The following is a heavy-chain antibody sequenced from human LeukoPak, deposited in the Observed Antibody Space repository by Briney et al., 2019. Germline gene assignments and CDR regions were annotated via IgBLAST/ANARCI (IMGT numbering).Heavy chain of an antibody. CDR2: IYYSGST. CDR1: GGSISSYY. Sequence: PSETLSLTCTVSGGSISSYYWSWIRQPPGKGLEWIGYIYYSGSTNYNPSLKSRVTISVDPSKNQFSLKLSSVTAADTAVYYCAREQGAYYYGSGSYYKGAFDIWCQGTMVTVSS. CDR3: AREQGAYYYGSGSYYKGAFDI. V-gene: IGHV4-59*01. D-gene: IGHD3-10*01. J-gene: IGHJ3*02.